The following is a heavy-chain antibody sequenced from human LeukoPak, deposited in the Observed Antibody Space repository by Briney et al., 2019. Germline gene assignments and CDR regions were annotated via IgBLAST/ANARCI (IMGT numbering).Heavy chain of an antibody. D-gene: IGHD1-26*01. J-gene: IGHJ4*02. CDR3: ARDNFQALLPQGFDY. V-gene: IGHV3-30*04. CDR2: ISYDGSNK. CDR1: GFTFSSYA. Sequence: GGSLRLSCAASGFTFSSYAMHWVRQAPGKGLEWVAVISYDGSNKYYADSVKGRFTISRDNSKNTLYLQMNSLRAEDTAVYYCARDNFQALLPQGFDYWGQGTLVTVSS.